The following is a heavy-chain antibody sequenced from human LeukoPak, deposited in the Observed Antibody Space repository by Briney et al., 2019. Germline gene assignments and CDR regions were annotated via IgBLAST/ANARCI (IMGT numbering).Heavy chain of an antibody. CDR3: ARDMGRAWYGPPDY. CDR1: GFIFSNYG. D-gene: IGHD6-13*01. Sequence: GGSLRLSCAASGFIFSNYGMHWVRQAPGKRLEWVAVMWNDGSESFNEDSVKGRFRIARDNSKNTLYLQMNSLRAEDTAVYFCARDMGRAWYGPPDYWGQGTLVRVPS. J-gene: IGHJ4*02. V-gene: IGHV3-33*01. CDR2: MWNDGSES.